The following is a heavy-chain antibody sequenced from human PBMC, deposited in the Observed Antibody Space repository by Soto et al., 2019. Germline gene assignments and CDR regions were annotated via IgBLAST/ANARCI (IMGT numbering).Heavy chain of an antibody. CDR3: ARAPGGGESVAFLHY. Sequence: EVQLVESGGGLVRPGGSLRLSCAVSGFTFRSYTMNWVRQSPGKGLEWVTSISSSGTYIFYADIMKGRVAISRDNAKNSLYLRMNSLRVADTAVYYCARAPGGGESVAFLHYWGQGTLVTVSS. V-gene: IGHV3-21*01. J-gene: IGHJ4*02. CDR2: ISSSGTYI. CDR1: GFTFRSYT. D-gene: IGHD3-16*01.